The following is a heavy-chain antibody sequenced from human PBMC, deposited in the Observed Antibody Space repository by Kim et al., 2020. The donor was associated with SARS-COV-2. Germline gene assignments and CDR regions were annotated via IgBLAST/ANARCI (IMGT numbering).Heavy chain of an antibody. Sequence: ASVKVSCKASGYTFTNYAIHCVRQAPGQGLQWMGIIITIGGTTNSEKMLDGIVTITEATSTTTAFKLMSLTTADDTVEYYIAEPHVSYYFNNCGRGRLV. D-gene: IGHD1-26*01. CDR2: IITIGGTT. CDR3: AEPHVSYYFNN. V-gene: IGHV1-46*01. CDR1: GYTFTNYA. J-gene: IGHJ4*02.